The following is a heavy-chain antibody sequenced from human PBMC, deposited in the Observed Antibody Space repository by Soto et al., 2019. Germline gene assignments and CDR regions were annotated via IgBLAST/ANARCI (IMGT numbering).Heavy chain of an antibody. Sequence: QVPLQQSGPGLVKPSQTLSLTCAISGDSVSSNSSAWNWIRQSPSRGLEWLGRKYYRPKWYNDYALSLRSRITVNPNTSRTQGSLHMDSVTPEDTAVYYCARGTVGPRGDALNVWGQGTMGTVSS. CDR3: ARGTVGPRGDALNV. CDR1: GDSVSSNSSA. D-gene: IGHD1-26*01. CDR2: KYYRPKWYN. J-gene: IGHJ3*01. V-gene: IGHV6-1*01.